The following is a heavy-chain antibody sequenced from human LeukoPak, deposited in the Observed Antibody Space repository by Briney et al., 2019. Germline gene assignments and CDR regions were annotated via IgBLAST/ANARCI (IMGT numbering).Heavy chain of an antibody. V-gene: IGHV4-39*07. D-gene: IGHD6-13*01. Sequence: SETLSLTCTVSGGSISSSSCYWGWIRQPPGKGLEWIGSIYYSGSTYYNPSLKSRVTISVDTSKNQFSLKLSSVTAADTAVYYCARDMEYSSSWPHYYYYYYYMDVWGKGTTVTVSS. CDR1: GGSISSSSCY. J-gene: IGHJ6*03. CDR2: IYYSGST. CDR3: ARDMEYSSSWPHYYYYYYYMDV.